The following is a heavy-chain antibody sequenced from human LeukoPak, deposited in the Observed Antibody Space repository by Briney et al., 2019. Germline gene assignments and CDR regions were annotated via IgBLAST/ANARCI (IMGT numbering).Heavy chain of an antibody. V-gene: IGHV4-59*08. CDR2: IYYSGST. Sequence: PSETLSLTCTVSGGSISSYYWSWIRQPPGKGLEWIGNIYYSGSTNYNPSLKSRVTISVDTSKNQFSLKVSSVTAADTAVYYCARVAVGANYYYYMDVWGKGTTVTISS. CDR1: GGSISSYY. J-gene: IGHJ6*03. D-gene: IGHD1-26*01. CDR3: ARVAVGANYYYYMDV.